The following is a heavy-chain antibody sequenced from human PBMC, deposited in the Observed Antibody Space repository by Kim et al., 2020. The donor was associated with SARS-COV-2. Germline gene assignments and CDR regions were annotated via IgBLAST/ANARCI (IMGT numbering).Heavy chain of an antibody. CDR3: ARMEAAAGPFGYYFDY. CDR2: IDPSDSYT. J-gene: IGHJ4*02. V-gene: IGHV5-10-1*01. D-gene: IGHD6-13*01. CDR1: GYSFTSYW. Sequence: GESLKISCKGSGYSFTSYWISWVRQMPGKGLEWMGRIDPSDSYTNYSPSFQGHVTISADKSISTAYLQWSSLKASDTAMYYCARMEAAAGPFGYYFDYWGQGTLVTVSS.